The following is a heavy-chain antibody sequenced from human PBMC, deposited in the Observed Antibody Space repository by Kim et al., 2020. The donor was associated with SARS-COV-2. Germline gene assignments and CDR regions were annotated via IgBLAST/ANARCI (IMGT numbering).Heavy chain of an antibody. D-gene: IGHD3-3*01. CDR1: GGTFSSYA. V-gene: IGHV1-69*13. Sequence: SVKVSCKASGGTFSSYAISWVRQAPGQGLEWMGGIIPIFGTANYAQKFQGRVTITADESTSTAYMGLSSLRSEDTAVYYCARDLDFWSGYNGMDVWGQGTTVTVSS. CDR2: IIPIFGTA. J-gene: IGHJ6*02. CDR3: ARDLDFWSGYNGMDV.